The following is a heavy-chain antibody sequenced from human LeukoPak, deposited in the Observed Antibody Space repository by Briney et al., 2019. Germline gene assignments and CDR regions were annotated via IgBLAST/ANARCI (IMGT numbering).Heavy chain of an antibody. Sequence: PGGSLRLSCAASGFTFSSFWMHWVRQAPGKGLEWVSAISGSGGSTYYADSVRGRFTLSRDNSKNTLSLQMNSLRAEDTAVYYCAREALIEGFYYYMDVWGKGTTVTVSS. D-gene: IGHD3-22*01. J-gene: IGHJ6*03. CDR1: GFTFSSFW. CDR3: AREALIEGFYYYMDV. V-gene: IGHV3-23*01. CDR2: ISGSGGST.